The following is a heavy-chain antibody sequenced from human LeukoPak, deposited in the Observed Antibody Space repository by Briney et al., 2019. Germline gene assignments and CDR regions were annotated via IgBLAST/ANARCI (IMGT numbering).Heavy chain of an antibody. Sequence: PGGSLRLSCAASGFTFSSYAMSWVRQAPGKGLEWVSAISGSGGSTYYADSVKGRFTISRDNSKNTLYLQMNSLRAEDTAVYYCAKLFGVVPSSTGFFFDYWGQGTLVTVSS. D-gene: IGHD3-3*01. V-gene: IGHV3-23*01. J-gene: IGHJ4*02. CDR1: GFTFSSYA. CDR2: ISGSGGST. CDR3: AKLFGVVPSSTGFFFDY.